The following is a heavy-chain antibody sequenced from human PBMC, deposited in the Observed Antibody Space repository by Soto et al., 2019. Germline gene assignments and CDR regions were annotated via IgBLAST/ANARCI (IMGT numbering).Heavy chain of an antibody. CDR1: GGSISSYY. CDR2: IYYSGST. CDR3: AIVGVCSSTSCYVNYYYMDV. D-gene: IGHD2-2*01. J-gene: IGHJ6*03. Sequence: SETLSLTCTVSGGSISSYYWSWIRQPPGKGLEWIGYIYYSGSTNYNPSHKSRVTISVDTSKNQFSLKLSSVTAADTAVYYCAIVGVCSSTSCYVNYYYMDVWGKGTTVTVSS. V-gene: IGHV4-59*01.